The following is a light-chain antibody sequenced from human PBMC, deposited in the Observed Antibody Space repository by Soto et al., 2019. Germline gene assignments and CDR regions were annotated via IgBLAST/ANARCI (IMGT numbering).Light chain of an antibody. CDR2: KAS. V-gene: IGKV1-5*03. CDR3: QQYKSHPYT. J-gene: IGKJ2*01. Sequence: DIQMTQSPSSLSTSVGDRVTITCRASQSISVWLAWYQQRPGKAPKLLIYKASNLQSGVPSRFSGSGSETEFTLTISSLQPDDFATYYCQQYKSHPYTFGQGTKLEIK. CDR1: QSISVW.